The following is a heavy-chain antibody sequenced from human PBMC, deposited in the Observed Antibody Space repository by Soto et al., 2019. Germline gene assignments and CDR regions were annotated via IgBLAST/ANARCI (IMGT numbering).Heavy chain of an antibody. V-gene: IGHV4-59*08. CDR2: IYYSGST. J-gene: IGHJ6*03. CDR3: ARHVGGVTTTPDYYYYYMDV. D-gene: IGHD4-17*01. CDR1: GGSISSYY. Sequence: PSETLSLTCTVSGGSISSYYWSWIRQPPGKGLEWIGYIYYSGSTNYNPSLKSRVTISVDTSKNQFSLKLSSVTAADTAVYYCARHVGGVTTTPDYYYYYMDVWGKGTTVTVSS.